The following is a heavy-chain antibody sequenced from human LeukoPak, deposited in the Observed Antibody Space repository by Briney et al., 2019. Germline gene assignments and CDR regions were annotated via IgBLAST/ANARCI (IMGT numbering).Heavy chain of an antibody. CDR3: ARAPDGYEAFDI. CDR2: VSSSGGGT. J-gene: IGHJ3*02. Sequence: GGSLRLSCAASGFTFRNYAMSWVRQAPGKGLEWVSAVSSSGGGTYFAASVKGRFTTSRDNSKDTLYLQMNSLRAEDTAVYYCARAPDGYEAFDIWGQGTMVTVSS. D-gene: IGHD3-22*01. V-gene: IGHV3-23*01. CDR1: GFTFRNYA.